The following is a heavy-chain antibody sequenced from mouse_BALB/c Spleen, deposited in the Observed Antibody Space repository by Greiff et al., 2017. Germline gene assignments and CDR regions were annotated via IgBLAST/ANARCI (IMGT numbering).Heavy chain of an antibody. D-gene: IGHD5-5*01. CDR1: GYTFTSYW. CDR2: IYPSDSYT. V-gene: IGHV1-69*02. CDR3: TRGDYLYYCDY. Sequence: QVQLQQPGAELVRPGASVKLSCKASGYTFTSYWINWVKQRPGQGLEWIGNIYPSDSYTNYNQKFKDKATLTVDKSSSTAYMQLSSPTSEDSAVYYCTRGDYLYYCDYWGRGTTLTVSS. J-gene: IGHJ2*01.